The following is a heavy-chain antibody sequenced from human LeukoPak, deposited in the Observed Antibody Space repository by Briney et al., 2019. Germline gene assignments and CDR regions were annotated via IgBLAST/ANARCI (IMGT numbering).Heavy chain of an antibody. CDR3: ARGLGYSSSFDY. V-gene: IGHV4-34*01. CDR2: INHSGST. J-gene: IGHJ4*02. D-gene: IGHD6-13*01. CDR1: GGSFSGYY. Sequence: SETLSLTCAVYGGSFSGYYWSWIRQPPGKELEWIGEINHSGSTNYNPSLKSRVTISVDTSRNQFSLKLSSVTAADTAVYYCARGLGYSSSFDYWGQGTLVTVSS.